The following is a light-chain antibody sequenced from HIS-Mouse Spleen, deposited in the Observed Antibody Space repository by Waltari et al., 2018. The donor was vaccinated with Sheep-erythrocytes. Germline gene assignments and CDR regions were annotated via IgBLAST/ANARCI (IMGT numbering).Light chain of an antibody. V-gene: IGKV1-9*01. CDR1: QGISSY. Sequence: DIQLTPFPFFLVCSVRNRVNNTCRASQGISSYLAWYQQKPGKAPKLLIYAASTLQSGVPSRFSGSGSGTEFTLTISSLQPEDFATYYCQQLNSYPALTFGGGTKVEIK. CDR2: AAS. CDR3: QQLNSYPALT. J-gene: IGKJ4*01.